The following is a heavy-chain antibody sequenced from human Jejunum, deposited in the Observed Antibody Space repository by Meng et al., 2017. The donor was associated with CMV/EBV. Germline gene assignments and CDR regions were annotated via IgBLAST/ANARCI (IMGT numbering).Heavy chain of an antibody. CDR2: IYYSRST. D-gene: IGHD6-6*01. CDR3: ARAYSSSNRVDY. J-gene: IGHJ4*02. V-gene: IGHV4-59*01. Sequence: TVSGGSISSYYWSWIRQPPGKGLEWIGYIYYSRSTNYNPSLKGRVTISVDTSKNQFSVKLTYVTAADTAVYYCARAYSSSNRVDYWGQGTLVTVSS. CDR1: GGSISSYY.